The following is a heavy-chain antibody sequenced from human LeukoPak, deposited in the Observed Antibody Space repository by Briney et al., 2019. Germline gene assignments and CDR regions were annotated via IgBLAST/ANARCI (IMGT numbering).Heavy chain of an antibody. J-gene: IGHJ4*02. Sequence: PGGSLRLSCAASGFIFNNYGIHWVRQAPGKGLEWVAFIRADGDSAFYAASVKGRFTISRDNSKDTLYLDINSLRAEDTAVYYCAKAYFHSSGFYTGGTFESWGQGTLVTVSS. V-gene: IGHV3-30*02. CDR3: AKAYFHSSGFYTGGTFES. CDR2: IRADGDSA. CDR1: GFIFNNYG. D-gene: IGHD3-22*01.